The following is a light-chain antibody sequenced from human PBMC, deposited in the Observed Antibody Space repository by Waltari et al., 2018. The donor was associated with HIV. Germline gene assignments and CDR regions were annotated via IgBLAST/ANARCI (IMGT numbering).Light chain of an antibody. CDR2: WAS. Sequence: DIILTQSPDTLAVSLGDRATLHCRSSQTVLSDSTHKNYLSWYQQKPGQPPKPLLYWASARESGVPARFSGSGSATDFTLTITDFQAEDAAIYFCQQYYNTPWTFGQGTRADIK. CDR1: QTVLSDSTHKNY. CDR3: QQYYNTPWT. J-gene: IGKJ1*01. V-gene: IGKV4-1*01.